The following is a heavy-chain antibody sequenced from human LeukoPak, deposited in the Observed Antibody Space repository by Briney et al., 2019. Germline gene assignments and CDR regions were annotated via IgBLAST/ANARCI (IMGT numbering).Heavy chain of an antibody. D-gene: IGHD2-21*02. CDR2: IIPIFGTA. CDR1: GGTFSSYA. J-gene: IGHJ3*02. CDR3: ARGGDSDAFDI. V-gene: IGHV1-69*06. Sequence: SVKLSCKASGGTFSSYAISWVRQAPGQGLEWMGGIIPIFGTANYAQKFQGRVTITADKSTSTAYMELSSLRSEDTAVYYCARGGDSDAFDIWGQGTMVTVSS.